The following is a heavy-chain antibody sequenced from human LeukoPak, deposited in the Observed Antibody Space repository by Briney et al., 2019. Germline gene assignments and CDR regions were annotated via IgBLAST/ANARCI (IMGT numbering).Heavy chain of an antibody. V-gene: IGHV3-30*02. J-gene: IGHJ4*02. CDR1: GFTFSSYG. CDR3: AKDLGTVTTVTTYFDY. CDR2: IRYDGSNK. D-gene: IGHD4-17*01. Sequence: GGSLGLSCAASGFTFSSYGMHWVRQAPGKGLEWVAFIRYDGSNKYYADSVKGRFTISRDDSKNTLYLQMNSLRAEDTAVYYCAKDLGTVTTVTTYFDYWGQGTLVTVSS.